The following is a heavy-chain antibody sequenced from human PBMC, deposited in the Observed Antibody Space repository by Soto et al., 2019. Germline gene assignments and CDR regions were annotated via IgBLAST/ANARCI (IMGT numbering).Heavy chain of an antibody. J-gene: IGHJ4*02. D-gene: IGHD1-7*01. CDR2: ISYDGTTK. CDR3: AKDTGNYRVGDY. V-gene: IGHV3-30*04. Sequence: QVHLVESGGGVVQPGRSLRLSCAASGFAFSTYAIHWVRQAPGKGLEWVAAISYDGTTKYYADSVKGRFTTSRDNSKNALYLQMNSLRAEDTALYYCAKDTGNYRVGDYWGQGTLVTVSS. CDR1: GFAFSTYA.